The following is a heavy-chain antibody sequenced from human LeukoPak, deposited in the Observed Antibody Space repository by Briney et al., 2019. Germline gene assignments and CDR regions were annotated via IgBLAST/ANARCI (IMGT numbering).Heavy chain of an antibody. CDR2: ISSSGSTI. V-gene: IGHV3-48*03. Sequence: GGSLRLSCAASGFTFSSYEMNWVRQAPGKGLEWVSYISSSGSTIYYADSVKGRFTISRDNAKNSLYLQMNSLRAEDTAVYYCASFGLAAAALYYYYGMDAWGQGTTVTVSS. CDR1: GFTFSSYE. CDR3: ASFGLAAAALYYYYGMDA. D-gene: IGHD6-13*01. J-gene: IGHJ6*02.